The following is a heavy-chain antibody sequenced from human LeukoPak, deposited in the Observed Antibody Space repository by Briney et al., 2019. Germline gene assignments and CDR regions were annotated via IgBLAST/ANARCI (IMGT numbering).Heavy chain of an antibody. Sequence: GGSLRLSCAASGFTFSSYSMNWVRQAPGKGLEWVSSISSSSSYIYYADSVKGRFTISRDNAKKSLYLQMNSLRAEDTAVYYCARDLRHIVVVPAAIRGSRHAFDIWGQGTMVTVSS. CDR3: ARDLRHIVVVPAAIRGSRHAFDI. CDR1: GFTFSSYS. D-gene: IGHD2-2*02. J-gene: IGHJ3*02. V-gene: IGHV3-21*01. CDR2: ISSSSSYI.